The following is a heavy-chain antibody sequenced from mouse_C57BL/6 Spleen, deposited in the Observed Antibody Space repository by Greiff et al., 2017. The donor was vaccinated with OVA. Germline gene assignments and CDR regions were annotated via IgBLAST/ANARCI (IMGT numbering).Heavy chain of an antibody. CDR2: IYPGDGDT. CDR1: GYAFSSSW. J-gene: IGHJ2*01. Sequence: VQLQESGPELVKPGASVKISCKASGYAFSSSWMNWVKQRPGKGLEWIGRIYPGDGDTNYNGKFKGKATLTADKSSSTAYMQLSSLTSEDSAVYFCAREWFLDYWGQGTTLTVSS. CDR3: AREWFLDY. V-gene: IGHV1-82*01. D-gene: IGHD1-3*01.